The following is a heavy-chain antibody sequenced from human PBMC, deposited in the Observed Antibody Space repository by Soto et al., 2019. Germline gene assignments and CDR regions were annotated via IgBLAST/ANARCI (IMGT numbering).Heavy chain of an antibody. V-gene: IGHV3-20*04. CDR3: ARGMDRAMVSFFTY. Sequence: PGGSLRLSCAASGFTFGDLGMSWVRHVPGKGLEWVCGIDWNGGTTGCVDSVKGRFTISRDNAKNSLYLQMNSLRPEDTAFYYCARGMDRAMVSFFTYWGQVPQVTVSS. J-gene: IGHJ4*02. D-gene: IGHD5-18*01. CDR1: GFTFGDLG. CDR2: IDWNGGTT.